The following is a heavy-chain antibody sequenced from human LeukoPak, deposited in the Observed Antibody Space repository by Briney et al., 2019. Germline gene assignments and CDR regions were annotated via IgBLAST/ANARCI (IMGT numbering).Heavy chain of an antibody. V-gene: IGHV3-23*01. CDR1: GFTFSRYA. J-gene: IGHJ3*02. Sequence: PGGSLRLSCAASGFTFSRYAMSWVRQAPGKGLEWVSTISGSAGSTYYADSVKGRFTFSRDNSKNTLYLQMNSLRAEDTAVYYCARDLTMITGDAFDIWGQGTMVTVSS. D-gene: IGHD3-22*01. CDR2: ISGSAGST. CDR3: ARDLTMITGDAFDI.